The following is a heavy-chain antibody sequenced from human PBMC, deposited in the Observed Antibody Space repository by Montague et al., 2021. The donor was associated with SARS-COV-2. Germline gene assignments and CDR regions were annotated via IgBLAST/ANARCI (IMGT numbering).Heavy chain of an antibody. D-gene: IGHD3-9*01. CDR3: ARRTYDILTGYDYGMDV. CDR1: GFSLSTSGMC. Sequence: VKPTQTLTLTCTFSGFSLSTSGMCVSWIRQPPGKALERLARIDWDDDKYYSTSLKTRLTISKDTSKNQVVLTMTNMDPVDTATYYCARRTYDILTGYDYGMDVWGQGTTVTVSS. J-gene: IGHJ6*02. CDR2: IDWDDDK. V-gene: IGHV2-70*11.